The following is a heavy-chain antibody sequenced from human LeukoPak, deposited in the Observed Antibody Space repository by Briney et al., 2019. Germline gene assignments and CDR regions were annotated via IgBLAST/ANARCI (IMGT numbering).Heavy chain of an antibody. CDR3: AKGGREYFQH. D-gene: IGHD3-10*01. Sequence: PGGSLRLSCAASGFTVSSNYMNWVRQAPGKGLEWVSLIYSDGNTYYTDSVKGRFTISRDNSKNTLYLQMNSLRAEDTAVYYCAKGGREYFQHWGQGTLVTVSS. J-gene: IGHJ1*01. CDR1: GFTVSSNY. CDR2: IYSDGNT. V-gene: IGHV3-53*01.